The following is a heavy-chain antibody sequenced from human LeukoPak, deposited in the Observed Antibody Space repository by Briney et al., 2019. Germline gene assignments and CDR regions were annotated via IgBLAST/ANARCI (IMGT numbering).Heavy chain of an antibody. Sequence: GGSLRLSCAASGFTFSSYAMSWVRQAPGKGLEWVSAISGSGGSTYYADSVKGRFTISRDSSKNTLYLQMNSLRAEDTAVYYCAKRETDSSGYLSAYLFDYWGQGTLVTVSS. CDR3: AKRETDSSGYLSAYLFDY. J-gene: IGHJ4*02. V-gene: IGHV3-23*01. D-gene: IGHD3-22*01. CDR2: ISGSGGST. CDR1: GFTFSSYA.